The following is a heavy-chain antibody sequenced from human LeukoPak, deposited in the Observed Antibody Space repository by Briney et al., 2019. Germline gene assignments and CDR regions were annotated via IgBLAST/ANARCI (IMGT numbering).Heavy chain of an antibody. CDR1: GGSFSGYY. D-gene: IGHD3-22*01. Sequence: SETLSLTCAVYGGSFSGYYWSWIRQPPGKGLEWIGEINHSGSTNYNPSLKSRVTISVDTSKNQFSLKLSSVTAADTAVYYCAKRPQRFHPNTMVVARLPDTSPFDYWGQGTLVTVSS. J-gene: IGHJ4*02. V-gene: IGHV4-34*01. CDR2: INHSGST. CDR3: AKRPQRFHPNTMVVARLPDTSPFDY.